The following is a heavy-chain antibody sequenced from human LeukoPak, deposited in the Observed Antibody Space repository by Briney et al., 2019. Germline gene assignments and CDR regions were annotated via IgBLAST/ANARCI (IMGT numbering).Heavy chain of an antibody. CDR1: GGSISSYY. D-gene: IGHD2-21*01. CDR3: AREHSLGVGFQH. J-gene: IGHJ1*01. CDR2: IYHSGST. V-gene: IGHV4-59*04. Sequence: SETLSLTCTVSGGSISSYYWSWIRQPPGKGLEWIGSIYHSGSTYYNPSLKSRVTISVDTSKNQFSLKLSSVTAADTAVYYCAREHSLGVGFQHWGQGTLVTVSS.